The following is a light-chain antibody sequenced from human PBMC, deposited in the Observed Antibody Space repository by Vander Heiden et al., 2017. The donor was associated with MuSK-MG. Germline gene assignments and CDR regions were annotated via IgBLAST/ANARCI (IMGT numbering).Light chain of an antibody. CDR1: SSNIGSNT. CDR3: AAWDDSLNGWV. Sequence: PGQRVTIPCSGSSSNIGSNTVNWYQQLPGTAPKLLIYSNNQRPAGVPDRFSGSKSGTSASLAISGLQSEDEADYYCAAWDDSLNGWVFGGGTKLTVL. V-gene: IGLV1-44*01. J-gene: IGLJ3*02. CDR2: SNN.